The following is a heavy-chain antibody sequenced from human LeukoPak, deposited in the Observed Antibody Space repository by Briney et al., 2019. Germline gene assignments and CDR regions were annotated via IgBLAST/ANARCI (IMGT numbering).Heavy chain of an antibody. Sequence: PSETLSLTFAVYGGSFSSYYWSWIRQPPGKGLEWIGEINHSGSTNYNPSLKSRVTISVDTSKNQFSLKLNSVTAADTAVYYCARGTRTFDPWGQGTLVTVSS. D-gene: IGHD2-2*01. V-gene: IGHV4-34*01. CDR3: ARGTRTFDP. CDR1: GGSFSSYY. CDR2: INHSGST. J-gene: IGHJ5*02.